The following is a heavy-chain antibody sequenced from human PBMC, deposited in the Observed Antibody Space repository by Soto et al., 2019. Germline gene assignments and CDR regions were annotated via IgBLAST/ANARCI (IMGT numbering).Heavy chain of an antibody. J-gene: IGHJ4*02. CDR1: GCTISSYY. CDR3: ARHYPIGNNWNYFDY. CDR2: ISYTGST. Sequence: PSETLSLTCTVSGCTISSYYWGWIRQPPGKGLEWIGYISYTGSTDYSPSLKSRVTISVDTSKNQFSLKVRSVTAADTAIYFCARHYPIGNNWNYFDYWGRGTLVTVSS. V-gene: IGHV4-59*08. D-gene: IGHD1-1*01.